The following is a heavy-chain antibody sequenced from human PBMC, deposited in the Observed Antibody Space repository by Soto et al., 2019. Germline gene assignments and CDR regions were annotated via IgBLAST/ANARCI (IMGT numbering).Heavy chain of an antibody. CDR3: ARGLSYDERGHYLRLVFDY. CDR2: IGASGDVT. CDR1: GFSFTNFA. Sequence: GGSLRLSCAASGFSFTNFAMSWVRQAPGKGLEWVAGIGASGDVTWYADSVKGRLSISRDNSKNTLYLQLSGLRDDDTAVYYCARGLSYDERGHYLRLVFDYWGQGALVTVSS. V-gene: IGHV3-23*01. J-gene: IGHJ4*02. D-gene: IGHD3-22*01.